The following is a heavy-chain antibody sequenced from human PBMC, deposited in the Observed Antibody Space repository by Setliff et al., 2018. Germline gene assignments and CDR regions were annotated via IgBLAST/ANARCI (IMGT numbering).Heavy chain of an antibody. CDR1: GYTFTGYY. CDR2: INPNSGGT. V-gene: IGHV1-2*04. J-gene: IGHJ4*02. CDR3: ARGRDFWSGYLVY. Sequence: ASVKVSCKASGYTFTGYYMHWVRQAPGQGLEWMGWINPNSGGTNYAQKFQGWVTMTRDTSISTAYMELSRLRSDDTSVYYCARGRDFWSGYLVYWGQGTLVTVSS. D-gene: IGHD3-3*01.